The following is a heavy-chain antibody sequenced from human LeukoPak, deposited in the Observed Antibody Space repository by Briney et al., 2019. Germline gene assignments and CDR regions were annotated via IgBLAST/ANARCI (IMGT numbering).Heavy chain of an antibody. CDR3: ARRYFDY. Sequence: GGSLRLSCAASGFTFNSYWMNWVRQAPGKGLEWVANIKQDGSEKYYVDSVKGRFTISRDNAKNSLYLQVNSLRAEDTAVYYCARRYFDYWGQGTLVSVSS. CDR2: IKQDGSEK. V-gene: IGHV3-7*03. J-gene: IGHJ4*02. CDR1: GFTFNSYW.